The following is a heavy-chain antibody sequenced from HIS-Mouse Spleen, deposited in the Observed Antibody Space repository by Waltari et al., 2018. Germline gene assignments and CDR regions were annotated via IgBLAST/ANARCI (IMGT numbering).Heavy chain of an antibody. CDR2: ISDDGSNK. CDR1: GLPLSSYG. Sequence: QVQLVESGGGVVQPVRSLRLSCAASGLPLSSYGLPWVRQAPGKGREWVAVISDDGSNKYYADSVKGRFTISRDNSKNTLYLQMNSLRAEDTAVYYCAKASSGWLDYWGQGTLVTVSS. D-gene: IGHD6-19*01. CDR3: AKASSGWLDY. V-gene: IGHV3-30*18. J-gene: IGHJ4*02.